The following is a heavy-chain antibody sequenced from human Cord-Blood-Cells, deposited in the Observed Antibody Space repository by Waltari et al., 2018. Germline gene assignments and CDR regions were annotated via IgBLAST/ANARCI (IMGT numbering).Heavy chain of an antibody. V-gene: IGHV3-23*01. CDR1: GFTFSSYA. CDR2: ISGSGGST. D-gene: IGHD6-19*01. J-gene: IGHJ4*02. CDR3: ANEDSGWYLGY. Sequence: EVQLLESGGGLVQPGGSLRLSCAASGFTFSSYAMSWVRQAPGKGREWVAAISGSGGSTYYADSVKGRFTISRDNSKNTLYLQMNSLRAEDTAVYYCANEDSGWYLGYWGQGTLVTVSS.